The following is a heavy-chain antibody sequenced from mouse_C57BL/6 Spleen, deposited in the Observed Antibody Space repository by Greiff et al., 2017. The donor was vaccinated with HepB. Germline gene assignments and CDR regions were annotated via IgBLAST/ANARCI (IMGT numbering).Heavy chain of an antibody. V-gene: IGHV1-69*01. J-gene: IGHJ1*03. CDR1: GYTFTSYW. CDR3: ARFRSSYWYFDV. Sequence: VQLQQPGAELVMPGASVKLSCKASGYTFTSYWMHWVKQRPGQGLEWIGEIDPSDSYTNYNQKFKGKSTLTVDKSSSTAYMQLSSLTSEDSAVYYCARFRSSYWYFDVWGTGTTVTVSS. CDR2: IDPSDSYT. D-gene: IGHD1-1*01.